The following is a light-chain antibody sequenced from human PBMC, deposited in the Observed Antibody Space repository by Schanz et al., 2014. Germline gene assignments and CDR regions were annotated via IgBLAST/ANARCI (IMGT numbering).Light chain of an antibody. CDR3: TSYTSSSTRV. V-gene: IGLV2-14*03. J-gene: IGLJ3*02. CDR2: DVS. CDR1: SSDIGGYDY. Sequence: QSALTQPASVSGSSGQSITISCTGTSSDIGGYDYVSWYQQLPGKAPKLMLYDVSHRPSGVSNRFSGSKSGNTASLTISGLQAEDEADYYCTSYTSSSTRVFGGGTKVTVL.